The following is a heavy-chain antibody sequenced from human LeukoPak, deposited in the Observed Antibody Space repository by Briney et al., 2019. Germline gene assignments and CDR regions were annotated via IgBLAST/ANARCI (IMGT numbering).Heavy chain of an antibody. CDR1: GFTFSSYG. J-gene: IGHJ4*02. D-gene: IGHD5-18*01. CDR2: IRYDGSNK. Sequence: GGSLRLSCAASGFTFSSYGMHWVRQAPGKGLEWTSFIRYDGSNKYYADSVKGRFTISRDNSKNTLYLQMNSLRAEDTAVYYCAKGYSYGFVYWGQGTLVTVSS. CDR3: AKGYSYGFVY. V-gene: IGHV3-30*02.